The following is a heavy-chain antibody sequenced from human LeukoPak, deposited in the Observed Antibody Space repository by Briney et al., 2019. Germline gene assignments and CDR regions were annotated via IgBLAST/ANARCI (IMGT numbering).Heavy chain of an antibody. CDR3: ALGAVAGNFDY. CDR2: ISAYNGNT. CDR1: GYTFISYG. V-gene: IGHV1-18*01. Sequence: ASVKVSCKASGYTFISYGISWVRQAPGQGLEWMGWISAYNGNTNYAQKLQGRITMTTDTSTSTAYMELRSLRSDDTAVYYCALGAVAGNFDYWGQGTLVTVSS. D-gene: IGHD6-19*01. J-gene: IGHJ4*02.